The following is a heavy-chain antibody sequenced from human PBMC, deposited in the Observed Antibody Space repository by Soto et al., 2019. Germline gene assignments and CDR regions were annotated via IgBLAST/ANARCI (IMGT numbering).Heavy chain of an antibody. V-gene: IGHV3-33*01. CDR2: IWYDGSNK. D-gene: IGHD1-26*01. J-gene: IGHJ4*02. CDR1: GFTFSSYG. Sequence: PGGSLRLSCAASGFTFSSYGMHWVRQAPGKGLEWVAVIWYDGSNKYYADSVKGRFTISRDNSKNTLYLQMNSLRAEDTAVYYCARSEGGSYYFDCWGQGTLVTVSS. CDR3: ARSEGGSYYFDC.